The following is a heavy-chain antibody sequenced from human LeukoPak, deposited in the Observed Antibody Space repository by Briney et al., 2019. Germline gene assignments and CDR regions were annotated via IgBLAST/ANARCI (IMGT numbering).Heavy chain of an antibody. V-gene: IGHV3-21*01. CDR1: GFTFSSYS. Sequence: GESLRLSCAASGFTFSSYSMNWVRQAPGKGLEWVSSISSSSSYIYYADSVKGRFTISRDNAKNSLYLQMNSLRAEDAAVYYCARSLGGYSGYDSQYYFHYWGQGTLVTVSS. CDR2: ISSSSSYI. J-gene: IGHJ4*02. CDR3: ARSLGGYSGYDSQYYFHY. D-gene: IGHD5-12*01.